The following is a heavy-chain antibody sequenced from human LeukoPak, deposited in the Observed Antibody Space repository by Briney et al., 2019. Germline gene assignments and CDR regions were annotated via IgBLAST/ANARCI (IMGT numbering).Heavy chain of an antibody. D-gene: IGHD6-13*01. CDR2: IRGSGGST. J-gene: IGHJ4*02. V-gene: IGHV3-23*01. Sequence: PGGSLRLSCAASGFTFINYGMNWVRQAPGKGLEWVSAIRGSGGSTYYADSVKGRFTISRDNSKNTLYLQMNSLRAEDTAVYYCASGIASPGEFDYWGQGTLVTVST. CDR1: GFTFINYG. CDR3: ASGIASPGEFDY.